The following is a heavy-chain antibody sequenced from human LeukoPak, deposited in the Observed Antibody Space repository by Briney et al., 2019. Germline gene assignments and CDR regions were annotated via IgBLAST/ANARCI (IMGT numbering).Heavy chain of an antibody. V-gene: IGHV1-69*01. J-gene: IGHJ4*02. CDR2: IIPVFGTA. CDR3: ARDGLAITGTTGYFDF. D-gene: IGHD1-7*01. CDR1: GRTVSSHA. Sequence: SVKVSCKASGRTVSSHAISWVRQAPGQGLEWVGGIIPVFGTANYAQKFQGRVTITADDSTGTVYMELSSLRSEDTAVYYCARDGLAITGTTGYFDFWGRGTLVTVSS.